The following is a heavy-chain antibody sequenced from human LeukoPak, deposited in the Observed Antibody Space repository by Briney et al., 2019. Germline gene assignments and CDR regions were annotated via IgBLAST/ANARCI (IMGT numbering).Heavy chain of an antibody. Sequence: PSETLSLTCAVYGGSFSGYYWSWIRQPPGKGLEWIGEINHSGSTNYNPSLKSRVTISVDTSKNQFSLKLSSVTAADTAVYYCARGAPYYDFWSGLKGGMDVWGQGTTVTVSS. V-gene: IGHV4-34*01. CDR2: INHSGST. CDR3: ARGAPYYDFWSGLKGGMDV. D-gene: IGHD3-3*01. CDR1: GGSFSGYY. J-gene: IGHJ6*02.